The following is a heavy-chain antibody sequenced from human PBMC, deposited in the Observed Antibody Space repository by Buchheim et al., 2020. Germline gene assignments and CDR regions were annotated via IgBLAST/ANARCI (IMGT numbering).Heavy chain of an antibody. CDR3: ARDHRIAAADSNYYYGMDV. J-gene: IGHJ6*02. V-gene: IGHV3-11*01. D-gene: IGHD6-13*01. CDR1: GFTFSDYY. CDR2: ISSSGSTI. Sequence: QVQLVESGGGLVKPGGSLRLSCAASGFTFSDYYMSWIRQAPGKGLEWVSYISSSGSTIYYADSVKGRFTISRDNAKNSLYLRMSSLRAENTAVYYCARDHRIAAADSNYYYGMDVWGQGTT.